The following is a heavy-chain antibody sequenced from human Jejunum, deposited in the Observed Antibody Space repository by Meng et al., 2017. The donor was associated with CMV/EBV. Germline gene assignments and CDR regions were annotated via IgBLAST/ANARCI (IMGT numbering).Heavy chain of an antibody. CDR3: ARRSCTTMFCESRDAFDV. Sequence: SFGMNWFRPAPGKGLEWVSSISPTSAYIYYAESLQGRFTISRDNANNSVYLQLNSLRAKDTAVYYCARRSCTTMFCESRDAFDVWGQGTMVTVSS. CDR1: SFG. J-gene: IGHJ3*01. D-gene: IGHD3-9*01. V-gene: IGHV3-21*06. CDR2: ISPTSAYI.